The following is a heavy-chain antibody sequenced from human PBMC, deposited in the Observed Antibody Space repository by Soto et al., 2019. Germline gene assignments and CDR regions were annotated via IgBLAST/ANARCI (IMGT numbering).Heavy chain of an antibody. J-gene: IGHJ4*02. V-gene: IGHV4-34*01. CDR1: GGSLSGYY. Sequence: QVQLQQWGAGLLKPSETLSLNCAVNGGSLSGYYWSWIRQPPGKGLEWIGEIKDGGRTNYSPSLERXXTXSXXTSNNQFSLRLYSVTAADTGVYYCARGQEGVVATHWDQGTLVTVSS. CDR2: IKDGGRT. D-gene: IGHD5-12*01. CDR3: ARGQEGVVATH.